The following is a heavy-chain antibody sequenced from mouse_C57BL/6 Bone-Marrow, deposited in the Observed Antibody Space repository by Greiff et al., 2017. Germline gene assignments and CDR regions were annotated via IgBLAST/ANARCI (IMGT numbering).Heavy chain of an antibody. Sequence: VQLQQSGPELVKPGASVKMSCKASGYTFTDYNMHWVKQSHGKSLEWIGYINPNNGGTSYNQKFKGKATLTVNKSSSTAYMELRSLTSEDSAVYYCARGNYYGSSVAWFAYWGQGTLVTVSA. CDR2: INPNNGGT. D-gene: IGHD1-1*01. V-gene: IGHV1-22*01. CDR1: GYTFTDYN. CDR3: ARGNYYGSSVAWFAY. J-gene: IGHJ3*01.